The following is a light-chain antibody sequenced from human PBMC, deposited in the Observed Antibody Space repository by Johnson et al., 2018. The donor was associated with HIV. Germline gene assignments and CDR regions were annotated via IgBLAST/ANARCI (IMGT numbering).Light chain of an antibody. CDR2: RNN. CDR3: AAWDDSLNGYV. Sequence: QSMLTQPPSVSAAPGQKVTISCSGSSSDMGNYAVSWYQQLPGTAPKLLIYRNNQRPSGVPDRFSGSKSGTSASLALRGLQAEDEADYYCAAWDDSLNGYVFGTGTKVTVL. V-gene: IGLV1-44*01. CDR1: SSDMGNYA. J-gene: IGLJ1*01.